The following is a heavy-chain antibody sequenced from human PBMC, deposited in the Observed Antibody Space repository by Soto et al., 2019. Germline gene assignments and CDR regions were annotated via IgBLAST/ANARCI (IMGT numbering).Heavy chain of an antibody. CDR1: GGSISSGGYY. Sequence: QVQLQESGPGLVKPSQTLSLTCTVSGGSISSGGYYWRWIRQHPGKGLEWIGYIYYSGSTSYNPSIKSGVTISVDTSKNQFSLKLSSVTAADTAVYYCARGGLRVGELSLPDYWGQGTLVTVSS. V-gene: IGHV4-31*03. CDR2: IYYSGST. CDR3: ARGGLRVGELSLPDY. J-gene: IGHJ4*02. D-gene: IGHD3-16*02.